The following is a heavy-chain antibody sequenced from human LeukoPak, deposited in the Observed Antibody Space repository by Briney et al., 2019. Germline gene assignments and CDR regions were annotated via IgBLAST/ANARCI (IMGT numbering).Heavy chain of an antibody. CDR3: ASILGYCSGGSCPFDY. J-gene: IGHJ4*02. V-gene: IGHV3-23*01. D-gene: IGHD2-15*01. CDR2: ISGSGGST. CDR1: GFTFSSYA. Sequence: GGSLRLSCAASGFTFSSYAMSWVRQAPGKGLEWVSAISGSGGSTYYADSVKGRFTISRDNSKNTLYLQMNSLRAEDTAVYYCASILGYCSGGSCPFDYWGQGTLVTVSS.